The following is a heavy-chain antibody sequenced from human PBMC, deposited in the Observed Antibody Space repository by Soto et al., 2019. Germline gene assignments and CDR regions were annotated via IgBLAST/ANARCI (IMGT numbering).Heavy chain of an antibody. CDR1: GFTFTSYG. CDR2: ISGSGGST. CDR3: AKVSAYSSGYVDY. J-gene: IGHJ4*02. Sequence: GGSLRLSCAASGFTFTSYGMTWVRQAPGKGLEWVSIISGSGGSTAYADSVKGQFAISRDNSKNTPYLQMNSLRAEDTAVYYCAKVSAYSSGYVDYWGQGTLVTVS. D-gene: IGHD5-18*01. V-gene: IGHV3-23*01.